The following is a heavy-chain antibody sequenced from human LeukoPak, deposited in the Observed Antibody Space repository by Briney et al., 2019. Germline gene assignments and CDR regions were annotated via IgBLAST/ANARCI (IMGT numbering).Heavy chain of an antibody. CDR1: GGSISSYY. CDR3: ARGGYSYEVVFGYFQH. Sequence: PSETLSLTCTVSGGSISSYYWSWIRQPPGKGLEWIGYIYYSGSTNYNPSLKSRVTISVDTSKNQFSLKLSSVTAADTAVYYGARGGYSYEVVFGYFQHWGQGTLVTVSP. V-gene: IGHV4-59*01. D-gene: IGHD5-18*01. J-gene: IGHJ1*01. CDR2: IYYSGST.